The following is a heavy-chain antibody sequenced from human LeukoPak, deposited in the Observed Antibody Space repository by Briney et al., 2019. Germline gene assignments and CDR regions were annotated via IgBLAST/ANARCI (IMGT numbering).Heavy chain of an antibody. J-gene: IGHJ4*02. CDR1: GFIFSNTG. Sequence: PGGSLRLSCTASGFIFSNTGMNWVRQAPGKGLERVSYISRGSDRIYYADSVKGRFTISRDNAKNSLYLQMNSLRAEDTAVYYCATDDARDGYNGGFDYWGQGTLVTVSA. D-gene: IGHD5-24*01. CDR3: ATDDARDGYNGGFDY. V-gene: IGHV3-48*01. CDR2: ISRGSDRI.